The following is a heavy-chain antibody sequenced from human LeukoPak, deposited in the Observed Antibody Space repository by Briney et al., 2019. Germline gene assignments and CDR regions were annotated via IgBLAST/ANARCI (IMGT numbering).Heavy chain of an antibody. CDR1: GFTFSSYA. CDR2: ISYDGSNT. J-gene: IGHJ4*02. CDR3: AKARDILTGLYFDY. Sequence: PGGSLRLSCAASGFTFSSYAMSWVRQAPGKGLEWMAVISYDGSNTYYADSVKGQFTISRDTPKNTLHLQMNSLRTEDTAVYYCAKARDILTGLYFDYWGQGTLVTVSS. D-gene: IGHD3-9*01. V-gene: IGHV3-30*18.